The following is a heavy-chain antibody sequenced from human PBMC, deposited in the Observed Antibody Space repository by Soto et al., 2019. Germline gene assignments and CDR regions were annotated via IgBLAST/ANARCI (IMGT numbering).Heavy chain of an antibody. V-gene: IGHV4-39*01. Sequence: SETLSLTCTVSGGSISSSSYYWGWIRQPPGKGLEWIGSIYYSGSTYYNPSLKSRVTISVDTSKNQFSLKLSSVTAADTAVYYCATQIGIAVAVRWFDPWGQGTLVTVSS. CDR3: ATQIGIAVAVRWFDP. CDR1: GGSISSSSYY. D-gene: IGHD6-19*01. J-gene: IGHJ5*02. CDR2: IYYSGST.